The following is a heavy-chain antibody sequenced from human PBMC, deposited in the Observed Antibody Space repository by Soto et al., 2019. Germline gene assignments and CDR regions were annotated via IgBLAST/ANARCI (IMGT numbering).Heavy chain of an antibody. CDR2: VYDNGRP. J-gene: IGHJ4*02. CDR3: AREVGARRPRY. V-gene: IGHV4-59*01. D-gene: IGHD1-26*01. CDR1: GGSTSVYY. Sequence: SETLSLTCTISGGSTSVYYWSWIRQSPRQGLEWIGYVYDNGRPYYSPSLKSRVTISADTSKNQISLKLTSETAADTAVYYCAREVGARRPRYWGRGALVTVSS.